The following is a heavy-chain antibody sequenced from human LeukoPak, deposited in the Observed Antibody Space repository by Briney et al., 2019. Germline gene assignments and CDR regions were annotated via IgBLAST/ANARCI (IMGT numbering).Heavy chain of an antibody. CDR2: IYYSGST. Sequence: SETLSLTCTVSGGSISSYYWSWIRQPPGKGLEWIGYIYYSGSTNYNPSLKSRVTISVDTSKNQFSLKLSSVTAADTAVYYCARLEVWGDAFDIWGQGTMVTVSS. J-gene: IGHJ3*02. D-gene: IGHD2-8*01. CDR1: GGSISSYY. CDR3: ARLEVWGDAFDI. V-gene: IGHV4-59*08.